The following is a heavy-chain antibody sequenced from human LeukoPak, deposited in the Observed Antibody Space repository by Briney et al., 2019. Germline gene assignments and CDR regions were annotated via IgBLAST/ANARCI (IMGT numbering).Heavy chain of an antibody. CDR2: INHSGST. J-gene: IGHJ6*02. Sequence: PSETLSLTCAVYGGSFSGYYWSWIRQPPGKGLEGIGEINHSGSTNYNPSLKSRVTISVDTSKNQFSLKLSSVTAADTAVYYCASQSIAVSYYYYGMDVWGQGTTVTVSS. D-gene: IGHD6-19*01. CDR3: ASQSIAVSYYYYGMDV. V-gene: IGHV4-34*01. CDR1: GGSFSGYY.